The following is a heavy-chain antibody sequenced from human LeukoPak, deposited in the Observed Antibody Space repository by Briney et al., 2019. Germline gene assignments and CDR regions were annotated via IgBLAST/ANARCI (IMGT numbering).Heavy chain of an antibody. V-gene: IGHV3-30*04. J-gene: IGHJ4*02. CDR1: GFTFSHYA. Sequence: RGSLRLSCAASGFTFSHYALHWVRQAPGKGLEWVALIGHDGADKYYADSVKGRFLISRDNSKNMLFLQMNSLIIEDTAVYYCARNSDYYDYSPQSVWGQGTLVTVS. CDR3: ARNSDYYDYSPQSV. D-gene: IGHD3-22*01. CDR2: IGHDGADK.